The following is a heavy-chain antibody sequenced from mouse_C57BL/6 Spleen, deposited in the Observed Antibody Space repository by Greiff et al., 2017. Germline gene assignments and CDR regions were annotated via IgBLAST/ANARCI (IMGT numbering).Heavy chain of an antibody. CDR3: AREGEWVVAPLYWYFDV. CDR1: GYAFSSSW. J-gene: IGHJ1*03. CDR2: IYPGDGDT. Sequence: QVQLQQSGPELVKPGASVKISCKASGYAFSSSWMNWVKQRPGKGLEWIGRIYPGDGDTNYNGKFKGKATLTADKSSSTAYMQLSSLTSEDSAVYFCAREGEWVVAPLYWYFDVWGTGTTVTVSS. D-gene: IGHD1-1*01. V-gene: IGHV1-82*01.